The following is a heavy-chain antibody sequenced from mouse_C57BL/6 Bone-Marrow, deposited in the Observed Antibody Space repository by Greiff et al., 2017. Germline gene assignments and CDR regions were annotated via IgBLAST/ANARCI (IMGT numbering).Heavy chain of an antibody. Sequence: QVQLQQPGAELVRPGTSVKLSCKASGYTFTSYWMHWVKQRPGQGLAWIGVIDPSDSYTNYNQKFKGKATLTVDTSSSTAYMQLSSLTSEDSAVYYCARDYDYDPYYFDYWGKGTTLTVSS. D-gene: IGHD2-4*01. CDR3: ARDYDYDPYYFDY. CDR1: GYTFTSYW. V-gene: IGHV1-59*01. CDR2: IDPSDSYT. J-gene: IGHJ2*01.